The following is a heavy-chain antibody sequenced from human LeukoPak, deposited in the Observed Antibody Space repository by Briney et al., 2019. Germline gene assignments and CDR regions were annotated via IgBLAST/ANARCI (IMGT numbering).Heavy chain of an antibody. CDR1: GLTFGDYT. J-gene: IGHJ4*02. Sequence: PGGSLRLSCGASGLTFGDYTMHWVRQAPGKGLEWVSVISWDGATTYYSGSVKGRFTISRDNSKNSLYLQMNSLKTEGTALYYCAKADHRGNGYNYDYWGQGTLVTVSS. V-gene: IGHV3-43*01. CDR2: ISWDGATT. CDR3: AKADHRGNGYNYDY. D-gene: IGHD5-24*01.